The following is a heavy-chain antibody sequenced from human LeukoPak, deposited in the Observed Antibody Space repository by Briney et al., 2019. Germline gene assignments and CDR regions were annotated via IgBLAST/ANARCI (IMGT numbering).Heavy chain of an antibody. D-gene: IGHD6-19*01. CDR2: IWYDGSNK. J-gene: IGHJ5*02. CDR1: GFTFSSYG. Sequence: GGSLRLSCAASGFTFSSYGMHWVRQAPGKGLEWVAVIWYDGSNKYYADSVKGRFTISRDNAKNTLYLQMSSLRAEDTAVYYCAASMAGFNWFDPWGQGTLVTVSS. V-gene: IGHV3-33*03. CDR3: AASMAGFNWFDP.